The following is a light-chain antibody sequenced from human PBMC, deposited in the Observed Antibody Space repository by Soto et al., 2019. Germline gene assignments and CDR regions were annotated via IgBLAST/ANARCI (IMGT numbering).Light chain of an antibody. Sequence: EIALTQSPGTLSLSPWERATLSCRASQSVSSNYLAWYQQKSGQAPRLLIYGASSRATGIPDRFSGSGYVTDFTLTISRLEPEDFAVYYCQQYGGSPRTFGQGTKVEIK. J-gene: IGKJ1*01. CDR3: QQYGGSPRT. CDR1: QSVSSNY. CDR2: GAS. V-gene: IGKV3-20*01.